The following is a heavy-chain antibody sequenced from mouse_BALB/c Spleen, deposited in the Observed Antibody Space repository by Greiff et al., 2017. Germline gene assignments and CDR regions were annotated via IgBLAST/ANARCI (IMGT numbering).Heavy chain of an antibody. J-gene: IGHJ2*01. CDR2: ISSGGST. V-gene: IGHV5-6-5*01. Sequence: EVQVVESGGGLVKPGGSLKLSCAASGFTFSSYAMSWVRQTPEKRLEWVASISSGGSTYYPDSVKGRFTISRDNARNILYLQMSSLRSEDTAMYYCAREGGYYYYWGQGTTLTVSS. D-gene: IGHD2-3*01. CDR3: AREGGYYYY. CDR1: GFTFSSYA.